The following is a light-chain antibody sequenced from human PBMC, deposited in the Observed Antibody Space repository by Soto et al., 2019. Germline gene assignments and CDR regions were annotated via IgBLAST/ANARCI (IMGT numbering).Light chain of an antibody. Sequence: QPVLTQPPSVSGTPGQRVTVSCSGSSSNIGSNSVNWYKQFPGAGPTLLIYNNNQRPSGVPDRISDSKSGTSASLAISGLQSEDEADYFCAAWDDSLNGYVFGTGTKLTVL. V-gene: IGLV1-44*01. J-gene: IGLJ1*01. CDR1: SSNIGSNS. CDR2: NNN. CDR3: AAWDDSLNGYV.